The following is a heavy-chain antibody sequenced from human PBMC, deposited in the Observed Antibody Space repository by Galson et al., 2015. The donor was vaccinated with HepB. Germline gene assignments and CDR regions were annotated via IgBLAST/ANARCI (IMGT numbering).Heavy chain of an antibody. Sequence: SLRLSCAASGFTFSDYYMSWIRQAPGKGLEWVSYISSSGSTIYYADSVKGRFIISRDNAKNSLYLQMNSLRAEDTAVYYCARVLSQPNYYDSSGYYDYWGQGTLVTVSS. V-gene: IGHV3-11*01. CDR1: GFTFSDYY. J-gene: IGHJ4*02. CDR3: ARVLSQPNYYDSSGYYDY. D-gene: IGHD3-22*01. CDR2: ISSSGSTI.